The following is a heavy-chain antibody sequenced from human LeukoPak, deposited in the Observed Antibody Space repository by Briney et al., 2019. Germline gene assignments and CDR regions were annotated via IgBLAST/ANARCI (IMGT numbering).Heavy chain of an antibody. CDR2: ISNTGGST. Sequence: GGSLRLSCAASGFTFSTYAMSWVRQAPGKGLEWVSSISNTGGSTHYADCVEGRFTISRNNSKDTLYLQMNSLRAEDTAVYYCARPSRGSVDYWGQGTLVTVSS. D-gene: IGHD6-25*01. CDR1: GFTFSTYA. CDR3: ARPSRGSVDY. V-gene: IGHV3-23*01. J-gene: IGHJ4*02.